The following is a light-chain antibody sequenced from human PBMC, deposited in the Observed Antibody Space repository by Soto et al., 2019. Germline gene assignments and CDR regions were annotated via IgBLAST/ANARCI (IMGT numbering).Light chain of an antibody. CDR3: QQYNSYSPT. J-gene: IGKJ1*01. V-gene: IGKV1-17*01. CDR2: KAS. CDR1: QSIRND. Sequence: DIQMTQSPSSLSASVGDRATITCRASQSIRNDLGWYQQKPGKAPKRLIYKASRLESGVPSRFSGSGSETEFTLTISGLQPGDSATYYCQQYNSYSPTFGQGTKVDIK.